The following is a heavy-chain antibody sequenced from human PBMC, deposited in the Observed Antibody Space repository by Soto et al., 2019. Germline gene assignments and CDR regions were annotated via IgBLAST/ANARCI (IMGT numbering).Heavy chain of an antibody. V-gene: IGHV1-18*01. D-gene: IGHD3-10*01. J-gene: IGHJ6*02. Sequence: QAQVLQSGPEVKKPGASVKLSCETSGYNFITDGLSWVQQVPGQGLEWMGSSDTHTADTRYPQKFQGRVTVTADTSSSTAYMEVRNLTSADTAMYYCARDVGVGSYGPQIQGMDVWGQGTTVTVSS. CDR3: ARDVGVGSYGPQIQGMDV. CDR2: SDTHTADT. CDR1: GYNFITDG.